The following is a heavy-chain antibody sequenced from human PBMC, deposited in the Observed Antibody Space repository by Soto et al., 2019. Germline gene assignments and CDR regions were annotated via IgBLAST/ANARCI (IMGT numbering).Heavy chain of an antibody. Sequence: TLSLTCTVSGGSISSGDYYWSWVRQHPGKGLEWIGYIYYSGSTYYNPSLKSRVTISVDTSKNQFSLKLSSVTAADTAVYYCARGPYSGNAIDYWGQGTLVTVSS. CDR1: GGSISSGDYY. J-gene: IGHJ4*02. CDR2: IYYSGST. D-gene: IGHD4-4*01. V-gene: IGHV4-31*03. CDR3: ARGPYSGNAIDY.